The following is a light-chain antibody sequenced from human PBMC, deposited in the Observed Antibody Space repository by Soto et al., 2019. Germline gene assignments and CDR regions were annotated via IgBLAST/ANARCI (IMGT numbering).Light chain of an antibody. CDR1: QTISSW. V-gene: IGKV1-5*03. CDR2: KAS. J-gene: IGKJ1*01. CDR3: QHYNSYSEA. Sequence: DIQMTQSPSTLSGSVGDRVTITCRASQTISSWLAWYQQKPGKAPKLLSYKASTLKSGVPSRFSGSGSGTEFTLTISSLQPDDFATYYCQHYNSYSEAFGPGTKVELK.